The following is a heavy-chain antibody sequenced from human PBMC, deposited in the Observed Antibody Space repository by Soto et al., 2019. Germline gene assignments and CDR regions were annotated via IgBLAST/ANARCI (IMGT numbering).Heavy chain of an antibody. D-gene: IGHD3-22*01. J-gene: IGHJ4*02. CDR3: AKDTYYYDRSGYYTYDH. Sequence: QVQLVESGGGVVQPGRSLRLSCAASGFTFSSYGVHWVRQAPGKGLEWVASVSYDGSNKHYGDSVKGRFTISRDNSXNXLDLQMNSLRAEDTAVYYCAKDTYYYDRSGYYTYDHWGQGTQVTVSS. CDR2: VSYDGSNK. CDR1: GFTFSSYG. V-gene: IGHV3-30*18.